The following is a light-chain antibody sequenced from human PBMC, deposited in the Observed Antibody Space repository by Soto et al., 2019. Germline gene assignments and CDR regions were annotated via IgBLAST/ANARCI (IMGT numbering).Light chain of an antibody. CDR2: GAT. CDR1: SSNIGAGYD. CDR3: QSYDSSLSGVV. J-gene: IGLJ3*02. V-gene: IGLV1-40*01. Sequence: QLVLTQPPSVSGAPGQRVTISCTGSSSNIGAGYDVHWYQQIPGTAPKLLIYGATNRPSGVPDRFSGSKSGTSASLAITGLQAEDEADYYCQSYDSSLSGVVFGGGTKLTVL.